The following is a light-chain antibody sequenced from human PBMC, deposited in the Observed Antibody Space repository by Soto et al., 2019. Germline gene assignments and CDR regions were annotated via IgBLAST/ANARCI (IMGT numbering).Light chain of an antibody. V-gene: IGKV2-30*01. J-gene: IGKJ1*01. CDR2: KVS. Sequence: DVVMTQSPLSLPVTLGQPASISCRSSQSLVYSDGKTYLNWFQQRPGQSPRRLIYKVSNRDSGVPDRFSGSGSRTDFTLEISRVEADDVGVYFCMQGTHWPWTFGQGTKVDIK. CDR3: MQGTHWPWT. CDR1: QSLVYSDGKTY.